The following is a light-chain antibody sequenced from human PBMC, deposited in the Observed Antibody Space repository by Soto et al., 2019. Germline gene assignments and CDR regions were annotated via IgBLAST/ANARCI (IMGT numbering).Light chain of an antibody. Sequence: EIVLTQSPGTLSLSPGERATLSCRASQSVSSNYLAWYQQKPGQAPRPLIYGASSRATGIPDRFSGSGSGTEFTLTISSLQSEDFAVYYCQQYNNWPPGTFGQGTKVDI. J-gene: IGKJ1*01. CDR1: QSVSSNY. CDR2: GAS. CDR3: QQYNNWPPGT. V-gene: IGKV3-20*01.